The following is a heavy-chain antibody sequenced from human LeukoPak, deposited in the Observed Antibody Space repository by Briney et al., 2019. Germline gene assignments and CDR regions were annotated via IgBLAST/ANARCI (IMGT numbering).Heavy chain of an antibody. Sequence: ASAKVSCKASGGTFSSYAISWVRQAPGQGLEWMGGIIPIFGTANYAQKFQGRVTIATDESTSTAYMELSSLRSEDTAVYYRARDMVGVSYDFWSGYYRSSWFDPWGQGTLVTVSS. CDR3: ARDMVGVSYDFWSGYYRSSWFDP. V-gene: IGHV1-69*05. D-gene: IGHD3-3*01. CDR2: IIPIFGTA. J-gene: IGHJ5*02. CDR1: GGTFSSYA.